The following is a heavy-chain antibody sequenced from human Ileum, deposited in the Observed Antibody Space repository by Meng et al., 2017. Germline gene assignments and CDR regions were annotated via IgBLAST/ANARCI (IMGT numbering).Heavy chain of an antibody. V-gene: IGHV4-31*02. Sequence: VQLQESGSVLVTPSQTLSLPWPVSGGSISGGGFFWSWIRQHPGKGLEWIVAVYYNGNTYYNPSXKSRVTXSVDTSKNQFSLRXTSVTAADTAMYXCARDRLRQLDFWGQGTLVTVSS. D-gene: IGHD5-12*01. CDR1: GGSISGGGFF. J-gene: IGHJ4*02. CDR2: VYYNGNT. CDR3: ARDRLRQLDF.